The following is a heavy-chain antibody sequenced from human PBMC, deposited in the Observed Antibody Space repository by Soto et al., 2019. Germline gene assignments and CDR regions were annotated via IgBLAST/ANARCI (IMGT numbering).Heavy chain of an antibody. V-gene: IGHV3-33*01. D-gene: IGHD3-3*01. CDR2: IWYDGSNK. CDR1: GFTFSSYV. J-gene: IGHJ5*02. Sequence: PGGSLRLSCAASGFTFSSYVMHWVRQAPGKGLEWVAVIWYDGSNKYYADSVKGRFTISGDNSKNTLYLQMNSLRAEDTAVYYCARDTYYDQQAGKWFDPWGQGTLVTVSS. CDR3: ARDTYYDQQAGKWFDP.